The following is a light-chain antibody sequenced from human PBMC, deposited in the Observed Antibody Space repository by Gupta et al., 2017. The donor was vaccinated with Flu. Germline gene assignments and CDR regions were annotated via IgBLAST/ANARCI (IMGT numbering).Light chain of an antibody. J-gene: IGKJ1*01. CDR1: QSLVYSDGNIY. Sequence: ISCRSSQSLVYSDGNIYLHWFQQRPGQSPRRLIYQVSHRESGVTDRFSGSGSGTDFTLKISRVEAEDVGVYYCMQGSRWPWAFGQGTKVEIK. CDR3: MQGSRWPWA. CDR2: QVS. V-gene: IGKV2-30*01.